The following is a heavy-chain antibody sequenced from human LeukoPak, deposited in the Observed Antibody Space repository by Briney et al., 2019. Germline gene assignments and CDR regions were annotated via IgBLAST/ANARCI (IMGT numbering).Heavy chain of an antibody. Sequence: KPGGSLRLSCAASGFTFSSYSMNWVRQAPGKGLEWVSSISSSSSYIYYADSVKGRFTISRDNAKNSLYLQMNSLRAEDTAVYYCARDRAGSGWFGGFDIWGQGTMVTVSS. CDR1: GFTFSSYS. D-gene: IGHD6-19*01. J-gene: IGHJ3*02. CDR3: ARDRAGSGWFGGFDI. CDR2: ISSSSSYI. V-gene: IGHV3-21*04.